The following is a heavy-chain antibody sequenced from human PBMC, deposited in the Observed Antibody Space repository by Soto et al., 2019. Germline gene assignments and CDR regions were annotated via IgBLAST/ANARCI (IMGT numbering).Heavy chain of an antibody. Sequence: EVLLLESGGGLVQPGGSLRLSCEASGFSFSSFAMNWVRQAPGKGLEWVSAIGDSGASTYYADSVKGRFTISRDNSRNTLSPQLNGVTAGATTVYYCAKALATDVWGNGTTVTVSS. CDR1: GFSFSSFA. CDR2: IGDSGAST. CDR3: AKALATDV. J-gene: IGHJ6*04. V-gene: IGHV3-23*01. D-gene: IGHD6-6*01.